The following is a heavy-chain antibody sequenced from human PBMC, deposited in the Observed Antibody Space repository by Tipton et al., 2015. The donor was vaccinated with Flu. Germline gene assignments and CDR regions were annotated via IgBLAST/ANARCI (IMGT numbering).Heavy chain of an antibody. J-gene: IGHJ3*01. CDR1: GFTFSSYE. Sequence: GSLRLSCAASGFTFSSYEMDWVRQAPGKGPEWVSYISSSGTTVYYADSVKGRFTIPRDNAKNSLYLQMNSLRAEDTALYYCARGAPSPWYAIPAFDFWGQGTVVTVSS. CDR2: ISSSGTTV. CDR3: ARGAPSPWYAIPAFDF. V-gene: IGHV3-48*03. D-gene: IGHD2-21*01.